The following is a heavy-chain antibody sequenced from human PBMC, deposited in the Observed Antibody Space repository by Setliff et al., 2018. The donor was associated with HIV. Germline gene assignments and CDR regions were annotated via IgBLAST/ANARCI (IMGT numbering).Heavy chain of an antibody. V-gene: IGHV1-69*05. J-gene: IGHJ4*02. CDR3: ARDASYGGYERDYFDS. CDR1: GGTFSSYA. CDR2: IIPIFGTA. D-gene: IGHD5-12*01. Sequence: SVKVSCKASGGTFSSYAISWVRQAPGQGLEWMGGIIPIFGTANYAQKFQDRLSVTRDTSTSTVYMELSSLRSEDTAVYYCARDASYGGYERDYFDSWGQGTLVTVSS.